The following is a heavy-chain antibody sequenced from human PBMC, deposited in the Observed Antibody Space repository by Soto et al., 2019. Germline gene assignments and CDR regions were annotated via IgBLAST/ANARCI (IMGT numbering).Heavy chain of an antibody. J-gene: IGHJ6*02. V-gene: IGHV3-53*04. CDR1: GFTVSSNY. Sequence: HPGGSLRLSCAASGFTVSSNYMSWVRQAPGKGLEWVSVIYSGGSTYYADSVKGRFTISRHNSKNTLYLQMNSLRAEDTAVYYCARDKRDLYYYGSGSYYYGMGVWGQGTTVTVSS. CDR3: ARDKRDLYYYGSGSYYYGMGV. CDR2: IYSGGST. D-gene: IGHD3-10*01.